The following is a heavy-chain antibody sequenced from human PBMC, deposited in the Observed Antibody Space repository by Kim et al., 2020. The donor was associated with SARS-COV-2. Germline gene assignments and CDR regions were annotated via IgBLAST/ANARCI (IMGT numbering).Heavy chain of an antibody. CDR3: ARHPQYYFDY. CDR1: GGSISSSSYY. Sequence: SETLSLTCTVSGGSISSSSYYWGWIRQPPGKGLEWIGSIYYSGSTYYNPSLKSRVTISVDTSKNQFSLKLSSVTAADAAVYYCARHPQYYFDYWGQGTLVTVSS. V-gene: IGHV4-39*01. CDR2: IYYSGST. J-gene: IGHJ4*02.